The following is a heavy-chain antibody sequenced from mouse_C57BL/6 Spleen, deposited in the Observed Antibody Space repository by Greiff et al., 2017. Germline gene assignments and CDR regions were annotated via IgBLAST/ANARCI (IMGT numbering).Heavy chain of an antibody. CDR2: IYPGGGYT. CDR3: ARRSNGGKNYAMDY. CDR1: GYTFTNYW. Sequence: QVQLQQSGAELVRPGTSVKMSCKASGYTFTNYWIGWAKQRPGHGLEWIGDIYPGGGYTNYNEKFKGKATLTADKSSSTAYMQFSSLTSEDSAIYYCARRSNGGKNYAMDYWGQGTSVTVSS. D-gene: IGHD2-5*01. V-gene: IGHV1-63*01. J-gene: IGHJ4*01.